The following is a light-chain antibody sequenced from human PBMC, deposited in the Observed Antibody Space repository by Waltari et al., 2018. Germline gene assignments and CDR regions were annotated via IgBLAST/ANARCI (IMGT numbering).Light chain of an antibody. CDR1: QSVGSN. CDR3: HQYNYWPLT. CDR2: GAS. V-gene: IGKV3-15*01. Sequence: EIVMTQSPATLSVSPGERATLSCRASQSVGSNLAWFQPKPGQAPRLLIYGASTRASGIPARFSGSGSGTAFILTIRCLQSEDFALYYCHQYNYWPLTFGQGTKVEIK. J-gene: IGKJ1*01.